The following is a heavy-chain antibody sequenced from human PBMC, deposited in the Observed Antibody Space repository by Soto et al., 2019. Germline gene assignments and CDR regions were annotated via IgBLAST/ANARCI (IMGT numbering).Heavy chain of an antibody. CDR1: GGSFSGYY. D-gene: IGHD3-22*01. CDR2: INHSGST. J-gene: IGHJ4*02. Sequence: PSETLSLTCAVYGGSFSGYYWSWIRQPPGKGLEWIGEINHSGSTNYNPSLKSRVTISVDTSKNQFSLKLSSVTAADTAVYYCARHLPTMIVVVAFDYWGQGTLVTVSS. CDR3: ARHLPTMIVVVAFDY. V-gene: IGHV4-34*01.